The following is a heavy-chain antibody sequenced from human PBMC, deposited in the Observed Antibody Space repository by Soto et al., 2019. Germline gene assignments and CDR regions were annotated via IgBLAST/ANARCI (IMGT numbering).Heavy chain of an antibody. D-gene: IGHD3-22*01. Sequence: QVQPQQWGTGLLKPSETLSLTCAVYGGSFSTYYWNWIRQPPGKGLEWIGEINHSGNTQYNPSLKSRVTMSLDTSKNQYSLKQTSVTAADTAVYSCFGWLGSNWLDPWGQGNLVTVSS. CDR2: INHSGNT. J-gene: IGHJ5*02. CDR1: GGSFSTYY. V-gene: IGHV4-34*01. CDR3: FGWLGSNWLDP.